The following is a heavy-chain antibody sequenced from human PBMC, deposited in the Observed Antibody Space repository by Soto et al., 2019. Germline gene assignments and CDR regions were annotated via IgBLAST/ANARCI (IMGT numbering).Heavy chain of an antibody. CDR2: ISSSRSYI. J-gene: IGHJ3*02. D-gene: IGHD3-22*01. CDR3: ARDTAVYYDSSGTLDAFDI. Sequence: PGGSLRLSCAASGFTFSSYSMNWVRQAPGKGLVWVSSISSSRSYINYADSVKGRFTISRDNAKNTLYLQMNSLRAEDTAVYYCARDTAVYYDSSGTLDAFDIWGQGTMVTVS. CDR1: GFTFSSYS. V-gene: IGHV3-21*01.